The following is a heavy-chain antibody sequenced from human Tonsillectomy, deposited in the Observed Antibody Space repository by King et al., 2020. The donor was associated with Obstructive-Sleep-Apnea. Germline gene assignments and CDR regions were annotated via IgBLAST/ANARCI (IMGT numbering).Heavy chain of an antibody. J-gene: IGHJ4*02. D-gene: IGHD1-14*01. CDR2: ISYSGDT. CDR1: GDSISSGSNY. V-gene: IGHV4-39*01. Sequence: PLQESGPGLVKPSETLSLTCTVSGDSISSGSNYWGWIRRPPGQGLEWIGAISYSGDTYYNPSLKSRVTISADTSRNQFFLQLTSATAADTAVYFCAKQPGDWGQGTVVTVSS. CDR3: AKQPGD.